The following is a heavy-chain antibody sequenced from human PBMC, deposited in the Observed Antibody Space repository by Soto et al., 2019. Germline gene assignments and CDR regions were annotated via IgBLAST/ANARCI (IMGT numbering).Heavy chain of an antibody. J-gene: IGHJ4*02. V-gene: IGHV3-53*02. Sequence: EVQLVETGGGLIQPGGSLRLSCEASGFTVSSNYMSWVRQAPGKGLEWVSVIYSGGSTYYADSVKGRFTISRDNSKNTLYLQMNGLRAEYTAVYYCARSWHWLGRLDFWGQGTLVTVSS. D-gene: IGHD6-19*01. CDR2: IYSGGST. CDR3: ARSWHWLGRLDF. CDR1: GFTVSSNY.